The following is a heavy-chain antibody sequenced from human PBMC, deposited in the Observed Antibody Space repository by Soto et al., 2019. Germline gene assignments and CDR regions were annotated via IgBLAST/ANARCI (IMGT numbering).Heavy chain of an antibody. CDR1: GYTFTSYA. CDR2: INAGNGNT. J-gene: IGHJ4*02. Sequence: ASVKVSCKASGYTFTSYAMHWVRQAPGQRLEWMGWINAGNGNTKYSQKFQGRVTITRDTSASTAYMELSSLRSEDTAVYYCARDYKAVAPFDYWGQGTLVTVSS. CDR3: ARDYKAVAPFDY. V-gene: IGHV1-3*01. D-gene: IGHD6-19*01.